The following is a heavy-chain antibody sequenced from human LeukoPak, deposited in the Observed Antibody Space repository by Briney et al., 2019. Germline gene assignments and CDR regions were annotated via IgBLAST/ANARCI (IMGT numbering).Heavy chain of an antibody. CDR2: IIPILGIA. Sequence: ASVKVSCKASGGTFSSYAISWVRQAPGQGLEWMGRIIPILGIANYTQKFQGRVTITADKSTSTAYMELSSLRSEDTAVYYCASRGYSYGTGDYWGQGTLVTVSS. CDR3: ASRGYSYGTGDY. CDR1: GGTFSSYA. J-gene: IGHJ4*02. V-gene: IGHV1-69*04. D-gene: IGHD5-18*01.